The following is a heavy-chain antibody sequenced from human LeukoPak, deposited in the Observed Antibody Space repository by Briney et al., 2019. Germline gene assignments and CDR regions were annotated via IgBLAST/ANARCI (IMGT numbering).Heavy chain of an antibody. CDR1: GFTFDEYA. J-gene: IGHJ4*02. D-gene: IGHD1-26*01. CDR2: INSDGSNT. CDR3: AREPIVGVHFDY. Sequence: GGSLRLSCAASGFTFDEYAMHWVRQAPGKGLEWVSGINSDGSNTNYADSVKGRFTISRDNAKNTLYLQMNSLRAEDTAVYYCAREPIVGVHFDYWGQGTLVTVSS. V-gene: IGHV3-74*01.